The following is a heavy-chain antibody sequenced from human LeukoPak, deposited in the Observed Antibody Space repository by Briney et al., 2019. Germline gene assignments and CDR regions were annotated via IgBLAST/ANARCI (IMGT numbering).Heavy chain of an antibody. Sequence: ASVKLSCKASGYTFTGYYMHWVRQAPGQGVEWMGIINPSGGSTSYAQKFQGRVTMTRDTSTSTVYMELSSLRSEDTAVYYCARDYGSGSYYPDYWGQGTLVTVSS. V-gene: IGHV1-46*01. CDR1: GYTFTGYY. J-gene: IGHJ4*02. D-gene: IGHD3-10*01. CDR3: ARDYGSGSYYPDY. CDR2: INPSGGST.